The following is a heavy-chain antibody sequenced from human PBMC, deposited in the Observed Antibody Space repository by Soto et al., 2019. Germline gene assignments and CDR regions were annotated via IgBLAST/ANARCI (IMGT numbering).Heavy chain of an antibody. CDR3: ARDCGGDCFGAFDI. CDR2: ISAYNGNT. Sequence: GASVKVSCKASGYTFTSYGISWVLQAPGQGLEWMGWISAYNGNTNYAQKLQGRVTMTTDTSTSTAYMELRSLRSDDTAVYYCARDCGGDCFGAFDIWGQGTMVTVSS. D-gene: IGHD2-21*02. V-gene: IGHV1-18*01. CDR1: GYTFTSYG. J-gene: IGHJ3*02.